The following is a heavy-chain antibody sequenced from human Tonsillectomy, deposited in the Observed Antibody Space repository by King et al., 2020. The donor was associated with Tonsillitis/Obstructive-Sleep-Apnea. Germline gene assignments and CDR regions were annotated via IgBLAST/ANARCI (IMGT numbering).Heavy chain of an antibody. CDR3: ARLQYSSGWYADY. J-gene: IGHJ4*02. V-gene: IGHV5-10-1*03. CDR2: IDPSDSYT. D-gene: IGHD6-19*01. Sequence: DVQLVESGAEVKKPGESLRISCKGSGYSFTNYWINWVRQVPGKGLEWMGRIDPSDSYTNYSPSFQGHVTISADKSISTAYLQWSSLKASDTAMYYCARLQYSSGWYADYWGQGTLVTVSS. CDR1: GYSFTNYW.